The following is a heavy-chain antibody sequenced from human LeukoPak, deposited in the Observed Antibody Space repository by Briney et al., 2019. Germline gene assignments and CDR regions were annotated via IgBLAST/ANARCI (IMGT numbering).Heavy chain of an antibody. CDR3: ARGRSYCSSTSCPGFYYYYHYYMDV. D-gene: IGHD2-2*01. CDR2: INHSGST. CDR1: GGSFSGYY. Sequence: PSETLSLTCAVYGGSFSGYYWSWIRQPPGKGLEWIGEINHSGSTNYNPSLKSRVTISVDTSKNQFSLKLSSVTAADTAVYYCARGRSYCSSTSCPGFYYYYHYYMDVWGKGTTVTVSS. V-gene: IGHV4-34*01. J-gene: IGHJ6*03.